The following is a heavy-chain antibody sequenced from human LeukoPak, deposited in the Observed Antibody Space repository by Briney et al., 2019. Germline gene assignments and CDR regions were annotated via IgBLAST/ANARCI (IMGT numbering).Heavy chain of an antibody. V-gene: IGHV3-23*01. CDR2: ISGRDDTTYYTDSPEGST. J-gene: IGHJ4*02. CDR3: AKCMSATGVCLNFVS. D-gene: IGHD2-21*02. CDR1: GFTFLNYA. Sequence: QTGGSLRLSCEASGFTFLNYAMSWVRQAPGKGLQWVSGISGRDDTTYYTDSPEGSTYYTNSAEGRFTISRDNSKNTVYLQIDSLGVEDTAVYYCAKCMSATGVCLNFVSWGQGILVTVSS.